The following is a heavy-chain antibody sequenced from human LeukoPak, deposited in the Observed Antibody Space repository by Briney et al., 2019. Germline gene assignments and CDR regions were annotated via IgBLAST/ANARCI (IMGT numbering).Heavy chain of an antibody. V-gene: IGHV4-59*12. Sequence: SETLSLTCTVSGGSISSYYWSWIRQPPGKGLEWIGYTYYSGSTNYNPSLKSRVTIPVDTSKNQFSLKLSSVTAADTAVYYCARLGTTVTQNFDYWGQGTLVTVSS. CDR3: ARLGTTVTQNFDY. CDR2: TYYSGST. D-gene: IGHD4-17*01. J-gene: IGHJ4*02. CDR1: GGSISSYY.